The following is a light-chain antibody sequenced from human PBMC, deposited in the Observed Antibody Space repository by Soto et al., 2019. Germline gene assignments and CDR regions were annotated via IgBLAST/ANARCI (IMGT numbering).Light chain of an antibody. CDR1: QSVRSGY. V-gene: IGKV3-20*01. CDR2: GAS. J-gene: IGKJ1*01. Sequence: ELVLTQAPGTLSLSPGERATLSCRASQSVRSGYLAWYQQKPGQAPRLLIYGASSRAADIPDRFRGSGSGTDFTLTISRLEPEDFAVYYCQQYGSSPQFVQGTTVEIK. CDR3: QQYGSSPQ.